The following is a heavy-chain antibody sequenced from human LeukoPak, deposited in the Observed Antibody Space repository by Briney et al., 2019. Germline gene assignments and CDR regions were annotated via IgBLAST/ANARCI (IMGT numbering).Heavy chain of an antibody. CDR1: GFTFSSYA. D-gene: IGHD3-3*01. Sequence: GGSLRLSCAASGFTFSSYAMSWVRQAPGKGLEWVSSISSSSSYIYYADSVKGRFTISRDNAKNSLYLQMNSLRAEDTAVYYCAGAYDFWSGYPYYFDYWGQGTLATVSS. CDR2: ISSSSSYI. CDR3: AGAYDFWSGYPYYFDY. J-gene: IGHJ4*02. V-gene: IGHV3-21*01.